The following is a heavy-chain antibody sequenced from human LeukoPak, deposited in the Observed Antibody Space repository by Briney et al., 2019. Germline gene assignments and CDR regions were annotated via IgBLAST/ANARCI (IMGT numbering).Heavy chain of an antibody. J-gene: IGHJ3*02. V-gene: IGHV3-23*01. CDR3: ARDQEWELLSDAFDI. Sequence: GGSLRLSCAASGFTFSSYTMSWVRQAPGKGLEWVSAISGSGGSTYYADSVKGRFTISRDNSKNTLYLQMNSLRAEDTAVYYCARDQEWELLSDAFDIWGQGTMVTVSS. D-gene: IGHD1-26*01. CDR1: GFTFSSYT. CDR2: ISGSGGST.